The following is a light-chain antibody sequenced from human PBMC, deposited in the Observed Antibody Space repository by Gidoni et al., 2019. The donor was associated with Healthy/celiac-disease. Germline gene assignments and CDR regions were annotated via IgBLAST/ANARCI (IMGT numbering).Light chain of an antibody. Sequence: DNQITKSPSSLSASVGDRVTITCRASQSISSYLHWYQQKPGKAPKLLIYAASSLQSGVPSRFSGSGSGTDFTITISSLPPEDSVTYYRQQSYSTPWTFGQGTKVEIK. CDR2: AAS. J-gene: IGKJ1*01. CDR1: QSISSY. CDR3: QQSYSTPWT. V-gene: IGKV1-39*01.